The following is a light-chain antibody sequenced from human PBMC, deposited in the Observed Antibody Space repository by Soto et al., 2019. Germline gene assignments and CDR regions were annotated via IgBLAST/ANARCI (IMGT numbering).Light chain of an antibody. J-gene: IGLJ2*01. V-gene: IGLV3-21*04. Sequence: SYELTQTPSVSVAPGMTARITCGGNNIGSKSVHWYQQKAGQAPVLVINNEVDRPSGIPERFSGSNSGNTATLTIPRVDAGDEADYYCHVWDTDGDHPVFGGGTKLTVL. CDR1: NIGSKS. CDR2: NEV. CDR3: HVWDTDGDHPV.